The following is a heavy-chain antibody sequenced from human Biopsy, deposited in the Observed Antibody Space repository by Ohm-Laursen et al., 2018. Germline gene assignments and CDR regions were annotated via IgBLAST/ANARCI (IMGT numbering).Heavy chain of an antibody. CDR3: ARDRGYYSDRTVPGYFDL. Sequence: SQTLSLTCTVSGDSISSYYWSWIRQPPGKGLQGIGKVYYTGSTDYNPSLQSRVTISADTSKNHFSLRLRSVTPADTAIYYCARDRGYYSDRTVPGYFDLWGRGTLVTVSS. V-gene: IGHV4-59*01. CDR1: GDSISSYY. CDR2: VYYTGST. J-gene: IGHJ2*01. D-gene: IGHD3-22*01.